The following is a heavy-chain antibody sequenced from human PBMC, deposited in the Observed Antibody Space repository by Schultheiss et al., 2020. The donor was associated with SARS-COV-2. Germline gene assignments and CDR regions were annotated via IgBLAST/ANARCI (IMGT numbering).Heavy chain of an antibody. J-gene: IGHJ6*03. Sequence: GGSLRLSCAASGFTFDDYGMSWIRQAPGKGLEWVSYISSSSSYTNYADSVKGRFTISRDNAKNSLYLQMNSLRAEDTAVYYCARAGDIVVVPAAYYYYYMDVWGKGTTVTVSS. D-gene: IGHD2-2*01. CDR1: GFTFDDYG. CDR2: ISSSSSYT. V-gene: IGHV3-11*06. CDR3: ARAGDIVVVPAAYYYYYMDV.